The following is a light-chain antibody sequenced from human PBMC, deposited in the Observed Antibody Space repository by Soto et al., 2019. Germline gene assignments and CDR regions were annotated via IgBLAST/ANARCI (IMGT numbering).Light chain of an antibody. Sequence: DIQLTQSPSSLSASVGDTVTITCRASQTVSRYLNWYQQKSGTAPKLLIYAASTLHTGVPSRFSGSGSGTEFTLTISSLQPDDFATYYCQHYNSYSEAFGQGTKVDI. J-gene: IGKJ1*01. CDR2: AAS. CDR1: QTVSRY. CDR3: QHYNSYSEA. V-gene: IGKV1-5*01.